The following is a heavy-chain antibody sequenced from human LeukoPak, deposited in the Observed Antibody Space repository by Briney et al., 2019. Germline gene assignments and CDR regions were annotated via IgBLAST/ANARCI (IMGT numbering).Heavy chain of an antibody. Sequence: SETLSLTCAVSGGSISSSNWWSWVRQPPGKGLEWIGEIYHSGSTNYNPSLKSRVTISVDTSKNQFSLKLSSVTAADTAVYYCARRFSGSYYDYFDYWGQGTLVTVSS. CDR1: GGSISSSNW. CDR3: ARRFSGSYYDYFDY. CDR2: IYHSGST. V-gene: IGHV4-4*02. J-gene: IGHJ4*02. D-gene: IGHD1-26*01.